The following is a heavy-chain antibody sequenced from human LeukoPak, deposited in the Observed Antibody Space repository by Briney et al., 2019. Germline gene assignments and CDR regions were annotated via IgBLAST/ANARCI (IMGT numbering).Heavy chain of an antibody. V-gene: IGHV4-34*01. J-gene: IGHJ4*02. CDR1: GGSFSGYY. D-gene: IGHD2-2*01. CDR3: ARVAVVPAAPTFDY. CDR2: INHSGST. Sequence: SETLSLTCAVYGGSFSGYYWSWIRQPPGKGLEWIGEINHSGSTNYNPSRKSRVTISVDTSKNQFSLKLSSVTAADTAVYYCARVAVVPAAPTFDYWGQGTLVTVSS.